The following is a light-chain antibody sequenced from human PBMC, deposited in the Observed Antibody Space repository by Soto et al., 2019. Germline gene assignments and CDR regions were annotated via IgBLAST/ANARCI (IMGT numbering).Light chain of an antibody. J-gene: IGKJ1*01. CDR1: QSVSSN. CDR2: DAS. CDR3: QQYNNWWT. Sequence: EIVMTQSPATLSVSPGESATLSCRASQSVSSNLAWYQQKPGQGPSLLIYDASTRATGIPARFSGSGSGTEFTLTISSLQSEEFAVYYCQQYNNWWTFGQGTKVEIK. V-gene: IGKV3-15*01.